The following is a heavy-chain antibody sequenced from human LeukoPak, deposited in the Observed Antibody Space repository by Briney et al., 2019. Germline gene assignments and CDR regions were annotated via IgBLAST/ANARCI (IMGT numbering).Heavy chain of an antibody. V-gene: IGHV1-69*05. CDR2: IIPIFGTA. J-gene: IGHJ4*02. Sequence: ASVKVSCKASGGTFSSYAISWVRQAPGRGLEWMGRIIPIFGTANYAQKFQGRVTITTDESTGTAYMELSSLRSEDTAVYYCAVYYDSSGYYYSYFDYWGQGTLVTVSS. CDR1: GGTFSSYA. CDR3: AVYYDSSGYYYSYFDY. D-gene: IGHD3-22*01.